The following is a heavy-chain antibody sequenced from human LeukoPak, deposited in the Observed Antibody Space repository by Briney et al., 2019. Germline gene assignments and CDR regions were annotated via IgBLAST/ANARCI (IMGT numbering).Heavy chain of an antibody. J-gene: IGHJ3*02. V-gene: IGHV3-23*01. Sequence: GGSLRLSCAASGFTFSTYGMTWVRQAPGKGLEWVSAITGSAVSTFYADSVKGRFTISRDNSKNTLYLQMDSLRAEDTAVYYCAKSRLSGINDAFDIWGQGTMVTVSP. CDR2: ITGSAVST. CDR1: GFTFSTYG. D-gene: IGHD3-3*01. CDR3: AKSRLSGINDAFDI.